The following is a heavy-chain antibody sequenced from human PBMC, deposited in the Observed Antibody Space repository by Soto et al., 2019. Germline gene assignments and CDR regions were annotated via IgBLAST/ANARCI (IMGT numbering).Heavy chain of an antibody. D-gene: IGHD1-26*01. J-gene: IGHJ5*02. CDR3: AKAPEGANNLFDP. Sequence: ASVKVSCNASGLTLSSYAISWVRQAPGQGLEWMGGIIPIFGTANYAQKFQGRVTITAAESTSTANMKLASLRSEDTAVYNSAKAPEGANNLFDPWGQETLFTV. CDR1: GLTLSSYA. V-gene: IGHV1-69*13. CDR2: IIPIFGTA.